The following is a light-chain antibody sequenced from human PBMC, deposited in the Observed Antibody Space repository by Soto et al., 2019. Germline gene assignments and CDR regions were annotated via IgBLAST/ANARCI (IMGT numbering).Light chain of an antibody. Sequence: DIQMTQSPTSLSASVGDRVTITCRASQSITTFLNWYQQTPGKAPELLIVGATSLQSGVPSRFSGGGSGIDVTLTIICLRPEDFASYRCQQTFGATWTFRQGTKV. CDR2: GAT. CDR1: QSITTF. CDR3: QQTFGATWT. V-gene: IGKV1-39*01. J-gene: IGKJ1*01.